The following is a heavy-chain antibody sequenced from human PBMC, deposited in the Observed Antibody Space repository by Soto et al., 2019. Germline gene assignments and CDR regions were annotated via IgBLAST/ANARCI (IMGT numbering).Heavy chain of an antibody. Sequence: GGSLRLSCAASGFTFSSYAMSWVRQAPGKGLEWVSAISGSGGSTYCADSVKGRFTISRDNSKNTLYLQMNSLRAEDTAVYYCAKDHCTNGVCFVSLSAFDIWGQGTMVTVSS. D-gene: IGHD2-8*01. V-gene: IGHV3-23*01. CDR1: GFTFSSYA. CDR2: ISGSGGST. J-gene: IGHJ3*02. CDR3: AKDHCTNGVCFVSLSAFDI.